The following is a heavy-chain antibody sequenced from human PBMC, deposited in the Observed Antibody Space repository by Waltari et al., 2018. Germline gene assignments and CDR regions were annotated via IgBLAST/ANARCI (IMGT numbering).Heavy chain of an antibody. J-gene: IGHJ2*01. CDR3: ARVRPAGYSGYLYFDL. V-gene: IGHV3-30-3*01. CDR2: RSYDGSNK. CDR1: GFTFSSYA. D-gene: IGHD5-12*01. Sequence: QVQLVESGGGVVQPGRSLRLSCAASGFTFSSYAMHWVRQAPGKGLEWVAVRSYDGSNKYYADSVKGRFTISRDNSKNTLYLQMNSLRAEDTAVYYCARVRPAGYSGYLYFDLWGRGTLVTVSS.